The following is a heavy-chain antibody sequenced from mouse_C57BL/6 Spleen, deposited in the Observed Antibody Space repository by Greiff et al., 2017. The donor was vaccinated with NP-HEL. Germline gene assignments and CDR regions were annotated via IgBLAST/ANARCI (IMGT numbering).Heavy chain of an antibody. J-gene: IGHJ1*03. CDR3: ARSYDYYWYFDV. D-gene: IGHD2-4*01. CDR2: ISSGGSYT. CDR1: GFTFSSYG. Sequence: VQLQQSGGDLVKPGGSLKLSCAASGFTFSSYGMSWVRQTPDKRLEWVATISSGGSYTYYPDSVKGRFTISRDNAKNTLYLQMSSLKSEDTAMYYCARSYDYYWYFDVWGTGTTVTVSS. V-gene: IGHV5-6*01.